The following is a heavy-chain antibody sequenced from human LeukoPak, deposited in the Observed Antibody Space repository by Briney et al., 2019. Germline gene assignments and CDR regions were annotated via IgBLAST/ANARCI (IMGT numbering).Heavy chain of an antibody. V-gene: IGHV4-34*01. CDR2: INHSGST. Sequence: KASETLSLTCAVYGGSFSGYYWSWIRQPPGKGLEWIGEINHSGSTNYNPSLKSRVTISVDTSKNQFSLELSSVTAADTAVYYCARAQYYDFWSGPMREYYGMDVWGQGTTVTVSS. CDR3: ARAQYYDFWSGPMREYYGMDV. J-gene: IGHJ6*02. D-gene: IGHD3-3*01. CDR1: GGSFSGYY.